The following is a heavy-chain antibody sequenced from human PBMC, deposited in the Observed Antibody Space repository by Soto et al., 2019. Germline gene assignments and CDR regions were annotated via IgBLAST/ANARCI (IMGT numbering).Heavy chain of an antibody. V-gene: IGHV3-53*01. Sequence: EVQLVESGGGLIQPGGSLRLSCAASGFTVSSNYMSWVRQAPGKGLEWVSVIYSGGSTYYADSVKGRFTISRDNSKNTLYLQMNSLRAEDTAVYYCARVGRDGYNDAFDIWGQGTMVTVSS. D-gene: IGHD5-12*01. J-gene: IGHJ3*02. CDR2: IYSGGST. CDR3: ARVGRDGYNDAFDI. CDR1: GFTVSSNY.